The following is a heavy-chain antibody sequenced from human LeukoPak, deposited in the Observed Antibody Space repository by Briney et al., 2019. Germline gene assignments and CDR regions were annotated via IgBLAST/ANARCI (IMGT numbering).Heavy chain of an antibody. CDR1: GFTFSSYA. J-gene: IGHJ4*02. V-gene: IGHV3-30*18. CDR2: ISYDGSNK. CDR3: AKALGRSDFDY. D-gene: IGHD1-26*01. Sequence: GGSLRLSCAASGFTFSSYAMSWVRQAPGKGLEWVAVISYDGSNKYYADSVKGRFTISRDNSKNTLYLQMNSLRAEDTAVYYCAKALGRSDFDYWGQGTLVTVSS.